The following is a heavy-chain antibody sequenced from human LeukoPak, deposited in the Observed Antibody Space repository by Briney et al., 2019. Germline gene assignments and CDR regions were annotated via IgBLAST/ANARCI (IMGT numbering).Heavy chain of an antibody. D-gene: IGHD6-13*01. Sequence: ASVKVSCKASGYTFTSYGISWVRQAPGQGLEWMGWISAYNGNTNYAQKFQGRVTITRDTSASTAYMELSSLRSEDTAVYYCARDSGQQLVPSNWFDPWGQGTLVTVSS. CDR3: ARDSGQQLVPSNWFDP. J-gene: IGHJ5*02. V-gene: IGHV1-18*01. CDR2: ISAYNGNT. CDR1: GYTFTSYG.